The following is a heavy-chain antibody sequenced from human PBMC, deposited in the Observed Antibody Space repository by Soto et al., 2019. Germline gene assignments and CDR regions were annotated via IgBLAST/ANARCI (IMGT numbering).Heavy chain of an antibody. D-gene: IGHD4-17*01. CDR2: LSNDGRDQ. V-gene: IGHV3-30*18. CDR3: AKDRAYGATSYYLDY. Sequence: GGSLRLSCAASGFTFTDYAMHWVRQAPGKRLEWVAVLSNDGRDQHSADSVKGRFAISRDNSKNTLYLQMNGLRAEDTAIYYCAKDRAYGATSYYLDYWGQGTLVTVSS. J-gene: IGHJ4*02. CDR1: GFTFTDYA.